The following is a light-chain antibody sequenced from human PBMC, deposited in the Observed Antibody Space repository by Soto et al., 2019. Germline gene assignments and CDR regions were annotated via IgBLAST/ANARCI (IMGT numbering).Light chain of an antibody. V-gene: IGKV3D-15*01. CDR2: GAS. CDR3: QQYNKWPRT. J-gene: IGKJ1*01. Sequence: DIVMTQSPATLSVSPGERATLSCRASQSVSSNLAWYQQKPGQAPRLLIYGASTRATGIPVRFSGSGSGTEFTLTISSLQSEDFAVYYCQQYNKWPRTFGQGTKVDI. CDR1: QSVSSN.